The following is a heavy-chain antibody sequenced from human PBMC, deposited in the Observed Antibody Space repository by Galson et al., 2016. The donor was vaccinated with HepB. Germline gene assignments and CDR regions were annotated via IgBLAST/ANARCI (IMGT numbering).Heavy chain of an antibody. CDR2: IHHTMGT. Sequence: SETLSLTCAVSGGSISSNNWWSWVRQFPGKGLEWIGEIHHTMGTTNNPSLRSRITISLDKSTNNFSLKLTSVTAADTAVYYCASLGYCSGGGCHKVSWGQGTLVTVAS. CDR3: ASLGYCSGGGCHKVS. D-gene: IGHD2-8*02. CDR1: GGSISSNNW. J-gene: IGHJ5*02. V-gene: IGHV4-4*02.